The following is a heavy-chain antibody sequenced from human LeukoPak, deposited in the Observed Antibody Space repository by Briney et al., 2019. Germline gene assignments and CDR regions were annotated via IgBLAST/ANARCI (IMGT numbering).Heavy chain of an antibody. CDR2: INSDGSST. Sequence: RGSLRLSCAASGFTFSSYWMHRVRQAPGKGLVWVSRINSDGSSTSYADSVKGRFTISRDNAKNTLYLQMNSLRAEDTAVYYCARASSGWSPFDYWGQGTLVTVSS. CDR1: GFTFSSYW. D-gene: IGHD6-19*01. V-gene: IGHV3-74*01. J-gene: IGHJ4*02. CDR3: ARASSGWSPFDY.